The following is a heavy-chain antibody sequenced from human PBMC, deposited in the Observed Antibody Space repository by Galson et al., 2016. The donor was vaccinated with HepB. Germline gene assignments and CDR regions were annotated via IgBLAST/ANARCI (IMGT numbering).Heavy chain of an antibody. D-gene: IGHD2-2*01. CDR2: INLSEGT. CDR3: ARTVGYCGSYSCYGGWIDP. CDR1: GGSISDYY. V-gene: IGHV4-34*01. Sequence: TLSLTCAAHGGSISDYYWSWIRQPPGKGLEWIGEINLSEGTNYNPSLKSRVTISVDTSKNQFSLKLSSVTAADTAVYYCARTVGYCGSYSCYGGWIDPWGQGTLVTVTS. J-gene: IGHJ5*02.